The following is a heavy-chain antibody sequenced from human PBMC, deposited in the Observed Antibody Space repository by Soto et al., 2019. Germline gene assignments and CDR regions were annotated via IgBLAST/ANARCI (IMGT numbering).Heavy chain of an antibody. Sequence: TSETLSLTCTVSGGSISSGGYYWSWIRQHPGKGLEWIGYIYYSGSTYYNPSLKSRVTISVDTSKNQFSLKLSSVTAADTAVYYCARFGQLVLNFDYWGQGTLVTVSS. J-gene: IGHJ4*02. CDR2: IYYSGST. V-gene: IGHV4-31*03. CDR3: ARFGQLVLNFDY. D-gene: IGHD6-13*01. CDR1: GGSISSGGYY.